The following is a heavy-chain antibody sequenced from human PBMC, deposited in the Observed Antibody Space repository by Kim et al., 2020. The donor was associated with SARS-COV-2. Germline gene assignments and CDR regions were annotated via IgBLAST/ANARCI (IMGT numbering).Heavy chain of an antibody. Sequence: ASVKVSCKASGYTFTTYGISWVRQASGQGLEWMGWISAYNGNTNYAQRLQDRVTMTTDTSTSTAYMELRSLRSDDTAVYYCARDWWGLDYESRRNWLDPWGQGTLVTVSS. D-gene: IGHD3-22*01. V-gene: IGHV1-18*01. CDR3: ARDWWGLDYESRRNWLDP. CDR2: ISAYNGNT. J-gene: IGHJ5*02. CDR1: GYTFTTYG.